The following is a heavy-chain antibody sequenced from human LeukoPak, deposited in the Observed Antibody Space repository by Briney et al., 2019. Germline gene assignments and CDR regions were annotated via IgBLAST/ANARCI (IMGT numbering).Heavy chain of an antibody. CDR3: ARENYDILTGYHPHFDY. J-gene: IGHJ4*02. Sequence: PSETLSLTCTVSGGSISSGSYYWGWIRQPPGKGLEWIGSIYYSGSTYYNPSLKSRVTISVDTSKNQFSLKLSSVTAADTAVYYCARENYDILTGYHPHFDYWGQGTLVTVSS. V-gene: IGHV4-39*07. D-gene: IGHD3-9*01. CDR2: IYYSGST. CDR1: GGSISSGSYY.